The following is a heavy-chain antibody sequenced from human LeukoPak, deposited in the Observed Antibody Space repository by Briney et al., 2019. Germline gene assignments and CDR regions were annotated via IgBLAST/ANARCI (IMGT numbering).Heavy chain of an antibody. D-gene: IGHD3-10*01. CDR3: ARTSYDGSKSYAYFDY. CDR1: GFTFSGYS. V-gene: IGHV3-21*04. CDR2: ISSSSSYI. J-gene: IGHJ4*02. Sequence: GGSLRLSCAASGFTFSGYSMNWVRQAPGKGLEWVSSISSSSSYIYYADSVKGLFTISRDNAKNSLYLQMNSLRADDTAMYYCARTSYDGSKSYAYFDYWGQGTLVTVSS.